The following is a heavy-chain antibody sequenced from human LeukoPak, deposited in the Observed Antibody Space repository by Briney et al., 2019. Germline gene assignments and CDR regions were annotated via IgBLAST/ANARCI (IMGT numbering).Heavy chain of an antibody. D-gene: IGHD6-13*01. V-gene: IGHV3-48*03. Sequence: AGGSLRLSSAASGFTFSSYEMNGVRQAPGKGLEWISYISSSGSTMYADSVKGRFTISRDNAKNSLYLQMNSLRAEDTAVYYCARHNRWYDYWGQGTLVTVSS. J-gene: IGHJ4*02. CDR2: ISSSGST. CDR1: GFTFSSYE. CDR3: ARHNRWYDY.